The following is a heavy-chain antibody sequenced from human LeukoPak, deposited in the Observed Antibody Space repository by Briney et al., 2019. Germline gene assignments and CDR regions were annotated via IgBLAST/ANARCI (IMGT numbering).Heavy chain of an antibody. D-gene: IGHD5-18*01. CDR2: IYSGGST. J-gene: IGHJ4*02. CDR3: ARDEQGYAYFDY. V-gene: IGHV4-4*07. Sequence: SETLSLTCTVSGGSINSYYWSWIRQPAGKGLEWIGRIYSGGSTNYNPSLKSRVTMSVDTSKNQFSLKLGSVAAADTAVYYCARDEQGYAYFDYWGQGTLVTVSS. CDR1: GGSINSYY.